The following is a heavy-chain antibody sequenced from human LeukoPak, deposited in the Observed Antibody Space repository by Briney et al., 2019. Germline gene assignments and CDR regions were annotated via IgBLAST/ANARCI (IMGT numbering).Heavy chain of an antibody. Sequence: PGGSLRLSCAASGFTFSNYWMHWVRQAPGEGLVWVSRINSDGSTRKYADSVKGRFTISRDNAKNTLYLQMNSLRAEDTAVYYCARRSTSGSYYDDWVQGILVTVSS. CDR2: INSDGSTR. V-gene: IGHV3-74*03. CDR3: ARRSTSGSYYDD. J-gene: IGHJ4*02. CDR1: GFTFSNYW. D-gene: IGHD3-10*01.